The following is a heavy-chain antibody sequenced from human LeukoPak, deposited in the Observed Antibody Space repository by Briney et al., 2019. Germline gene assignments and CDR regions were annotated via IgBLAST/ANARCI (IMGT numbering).Heavy chain of an antibody. D-gene: IGHD3-10*01. CDR2: IYYRGST. CDR1: GGSISSSSYY. V-gene: IGHV4-39*01. Sequence: SETLSLTCTVSGGSISSSSYYWGWIRQPPGKGLEWIGSIYYRGSTYYNPSLKSRVTISVDTSKNQFSLKLSSVTAADTAVYYCARPHYYGSGSSFFDLWGRGTLVTVSS. CDR3: ARPHYYGSGSSFFDL. J-gene: IGHJ2*01.